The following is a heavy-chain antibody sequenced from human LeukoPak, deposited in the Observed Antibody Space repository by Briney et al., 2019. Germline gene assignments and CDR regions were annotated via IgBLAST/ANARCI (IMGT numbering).Heavy chain of an antibody. CDR3: AKSVFRAGYLAFDY. Sequence: GGSLRLSCAASGFTFSSYAMSWVRQAPGKGLEWVSAISGSGGSTYYADSVKGRFTISRDNSKNTLHLQMNSLRAEDTAVYYCAKSVFRAGYLAFDYWGQGTLVTVSS. CDR2: ISGSGGST. V-gene: IGHV3-23*01. J-gene: IGHJ4*02. CDR1: GFTFSSYA. D-gene: IGHD5-12*01.